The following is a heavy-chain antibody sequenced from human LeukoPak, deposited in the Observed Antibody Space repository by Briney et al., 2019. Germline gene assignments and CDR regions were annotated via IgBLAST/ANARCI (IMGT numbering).Heavy chain of an antibody. CDR1: GFTFSTYE. CDR3: ARNTPEDAFDI. CDR2: ISSSGRTI. J-gene: IGHJ3*02. V-gene: IGHV3-48*03. Sequence: GGSLRLSCAASGFTFSTYEMNWVRQAPGKGLECVSYISSSGRTIYYADSVKGRFTISRNNAKNSLYLKMNSLRAEDTAVYYCARNTPEDAFDIWGQGTMVTVSS.